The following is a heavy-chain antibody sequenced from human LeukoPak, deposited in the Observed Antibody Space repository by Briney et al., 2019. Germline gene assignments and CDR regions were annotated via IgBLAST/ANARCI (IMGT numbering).Heavy chain of an antibody. CDR3: AKDVQLINMVRGVIRGAFDY. CDR1: GFTFSSYA. J-gene: IGHJ4*02. Sequence: GGSLRLSCAASGFTFSSYAMSWVRQAPGKGLEWVSAISGSGGSTYYADSVKGRFTISRDNSKNTLYLQMNSLRAEDTAVYYCAKDVQLINMVRGVIRGAFDYWGQGTLVTVSS. CDR2: ISGSGGST. V-gene: IGHV3-23*01. D-gene: IGHD3-10*01.